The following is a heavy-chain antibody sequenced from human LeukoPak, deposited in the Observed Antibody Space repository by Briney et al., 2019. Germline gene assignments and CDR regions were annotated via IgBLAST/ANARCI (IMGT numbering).Heavy chain of an antibody. CDR2: ISSSSSYI. Sequence: LEWVSSISSSSSYIYYADSVKGRFTISRDNAKNSLYLQMNSLRAEDTAVYYCARAGGPFDYWGQGTLVTVSS. V-gene: IGHV3-21*01. J-gene: IGHJ4*02. D-gene: IGHD4-23*01. CDR3: ARAGGPFDY.